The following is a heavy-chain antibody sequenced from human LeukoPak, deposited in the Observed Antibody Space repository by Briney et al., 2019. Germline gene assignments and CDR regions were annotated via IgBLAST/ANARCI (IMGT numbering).Heavy chain of an antibody. CDR1: GYTPAVYI. J-gene: IGHJ4*02. CDR3: TLRTRRGYSYGY. V-gene: IGHV3-49*03. Sequence: GGSLRLSRTASGYTPAVYIMNWFRKAPGKGREWVGFIRSKVYGGTTEYAASVKGRFTISRDDSKSIAYLQMNNLKTEDTAVYYCTLRTRRGYSYGYWGQGTLVTVSS. D-gene: IGHD5-18*01. CDR2: IRSKVYGGTT.